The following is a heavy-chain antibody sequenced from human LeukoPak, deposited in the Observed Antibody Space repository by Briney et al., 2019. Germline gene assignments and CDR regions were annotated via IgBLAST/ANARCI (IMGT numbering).Heavy chain of an antibody. J-gene: IGHJ3*02. D-gene: IGHD1-26*01. CDR3: ARDLGTVGAITTPDVFDI. V-gene: IGHV4-39*07. CDR2: IYYSGST. Sequence: PSETLSLTCTVSGGPISSSSYYWGWIRQPPGKGLEWIGNIYYSGSTYYNPSLESRVTMSLDTSKNQFSLKLSSVTAADTAVYYCARDLGTVGAITTPDVFDIWGQGTMVTVSS. CDR1: GGPISSSSYY.